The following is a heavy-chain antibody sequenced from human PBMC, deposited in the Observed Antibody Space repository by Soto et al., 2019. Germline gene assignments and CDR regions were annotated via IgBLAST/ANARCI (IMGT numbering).Heavy chain of an antibody. Sequence: QVHLVQSGAEVKKPGASVKVSCKASGYTFTSYGITWVRQAPGQGLEWMGWISAHSGNTDYAQKLQGRVIVTRDTSTSTAYMELRSLISDDTAVYYCVRGRDGDYWGQGALVTVSS. D-gene: IGHD6-6*01. CDR1: GYTFTSYG. V-gene: IGHV1-18*01. CDR3: VRGRDGDY. CDR2: ISAHSGNT. J-gene: IGHJ4*02.